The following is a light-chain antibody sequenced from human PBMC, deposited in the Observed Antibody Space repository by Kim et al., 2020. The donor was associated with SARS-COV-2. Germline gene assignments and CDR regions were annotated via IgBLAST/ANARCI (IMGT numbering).Light chain of an antibody. CDR3: CSYAGSYTFVV. CDR2: DVT. CDR1: SSAVGGYNY. Sequence: QSALTQPRSVSGSPGQSVTISCTGTSSAVGGYNYVSWYQQHPGKAPKVMIYDVTKRPSGVPDRFSGSKSGNTASMTIAGLQAEDEADYYCCSYAGSYTFVVFGGGTQRTVL. V-gene: IGLV2-11*01. J-gene: IGLJ2*01.